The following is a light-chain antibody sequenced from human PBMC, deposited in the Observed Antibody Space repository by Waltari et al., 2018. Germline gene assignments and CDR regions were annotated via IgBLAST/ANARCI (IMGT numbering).Light chain of an antibody. CDR1: SSDVGGYKS. CDR3: SAYTRSGTYV. J-gene: IGLJ1*01. Sequence: SPGQSITISCTGTSSDVGGYKSVSWYQQHPGKAPKVLIYDVTNRPSGVSNRFSGSKSGNTASLTISGLQAEDEADYYCSAYTRSGTYVFGTGTKVTVL. V-gene: IGLV2-14*03. CDR2: DVT.